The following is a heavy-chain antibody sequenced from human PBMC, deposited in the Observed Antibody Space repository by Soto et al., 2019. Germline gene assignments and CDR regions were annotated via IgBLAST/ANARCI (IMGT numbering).Heavy chain of an antibody. Sequence: GGSLRLSCAASGFTFSSYAMHWVRQAPGKGLEWVAVISYDGSNKYYADSVKGRFTISRDNSKNTLYLQMNSLRAEDTAVYYCARDYGSTYYDTLTGYHYANWFDPWGQGT. CDR1: GFTFSSYA. CDR3: ARDYGSTYYDTLTGYHYANWFDP. CDR2: ISYDGSNK. V-gene: IGHV3-30-3*01. D-gene: IGHD3-9*01. J-gene: IGHJ5*02.